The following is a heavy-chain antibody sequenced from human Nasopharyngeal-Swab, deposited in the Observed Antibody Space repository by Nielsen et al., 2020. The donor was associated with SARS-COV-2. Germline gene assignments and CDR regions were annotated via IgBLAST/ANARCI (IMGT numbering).Heavy chain of an antibody. V-gene: IGHV3-23*01. CDR3: AKDRDSGDDSDDYYHYYGMDV. D-gene: IGHD5-12*01. CDR2: ISGSDYTT. J-gene: IGHJ6*02. Sequence: GESLKISCAASGFTFSSYSMNWVRQAPGKGLEWVSVISGSDYTTYYADSVKGRFTISRDNSKNTVNLQMNSLRVEDTAIYYCAKDRDSGDDSDDYYHYYGMDVWGQGTTVTVFS. CDR1: GFTFSSYS.